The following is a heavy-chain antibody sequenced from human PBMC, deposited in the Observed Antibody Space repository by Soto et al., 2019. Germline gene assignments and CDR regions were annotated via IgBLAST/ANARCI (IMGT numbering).Heavy chain of an antibody. V-gene: IGHV1-18*01. CDR3: ARDIRTMAPHNWFDP. CDR2: ISAYNGNT. D-gene: IGHD1-20*01. CDR1: GYTFTSYA. J-gene: IGHJ5*02. Sequence: ASVNVSSKASGYTFTSYAISWVQQAPGQGLEWIGWISAYNGNTNYAQKLQGRVTMTTDTSTSTAYVELRSLRSDDTAVYYCARDIRTMAPHNWFDPWGQGTLVTVSS.